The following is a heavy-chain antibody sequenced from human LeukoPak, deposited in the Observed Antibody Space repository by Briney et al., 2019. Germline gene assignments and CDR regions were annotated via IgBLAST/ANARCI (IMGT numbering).Heavy chain of an antibody. V-gene: IGHV3-21*01. CDR3: ARDLWELLLSGTGDAFDI. CDR1: GFTFSRYT. CDR2: ISGSSTCI. D-gene: IGHD1-26*01. J-gene: IGHJ3*02. Sequence: GGSLRLTCAVSGFTFSRYTMNWVRQAPGKGLEWVSSISGSSTCIYYAESVKGRFTISRDNAKNSLFLQMNSLRAEDTAVYYCARDLWELLLSGTGDAFDIWGQGTMVTVSS.